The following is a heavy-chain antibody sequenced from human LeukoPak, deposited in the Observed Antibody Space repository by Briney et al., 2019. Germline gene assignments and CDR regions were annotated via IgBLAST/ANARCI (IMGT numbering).Heavy chain of an antibody. CDR3: ATTPYCSGGSCDY. J-gene: IGHJ4*02. V-gene: IGHV3-23*01. CDR2: ISGSGGST. D-gene: IGHD2-15*01. Sequence: PGGSLRLSCAASGFTFSSYAMSWVRQAPGKWLEWVSAISGSGGSTYYADSVKGRFTISRDNSKNTLYLQMNSLRAEDTAVYYCATTPYCSGGSCDYWGQGTLVTVSS. CDR1: GFTFSSYA.